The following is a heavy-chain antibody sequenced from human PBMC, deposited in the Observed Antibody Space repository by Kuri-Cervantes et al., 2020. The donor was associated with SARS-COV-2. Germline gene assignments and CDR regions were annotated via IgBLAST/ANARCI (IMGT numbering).Heavy chain of an antibody. J-gene: IGHJ6*02. D-gene: IGHD2-8*02. CDR2: TKQDGSEK. Sequence: GESPKISRAPSGFLSSSYWMCWVRTAPGKGLWWVATTKQDGSEKPFVDSVKGRFTISRDNAKNSLYLQMNSLRAENTAVYYCARDTGGTMIYYYYYYGMDVWGQGATVTDSS. CDR1: GFLSSSYW. V-gene: IGHV3-7*01. CDR3: ARDTGGTMIYYYYYYGMDV.